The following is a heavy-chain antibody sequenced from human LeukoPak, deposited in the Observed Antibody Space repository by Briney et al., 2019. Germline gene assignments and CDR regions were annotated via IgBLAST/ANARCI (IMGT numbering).Heavy chain of an antibody. V-gene: IGHV3-30*04. D-gene: IGHD3-22*01. Sequence: PGGSLRLSCAASGFTFSSYAMHWVRQAPGKGLEWVAVISYDGSNKYYADSVKGRFTISRDNSKNTPYLQMNSLKSEDTAVYYCTTELDIRPNHYWGQGTLVTVSS. CDR2: ISYDGSNK. CDR1: GFTFSSYA. J-gene: IGHJ4*02. CDR3: TTELDIRPNHY.